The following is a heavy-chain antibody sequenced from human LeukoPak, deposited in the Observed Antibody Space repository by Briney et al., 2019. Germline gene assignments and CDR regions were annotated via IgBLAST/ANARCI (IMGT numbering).Heavy chain of an antibody. CDR1: GFNFRDYS. CDR3: ARGNKMYYEAY. V-gene: IGHV3-21*01. D-gene: IGHD2-8*01. CDR2: ISGTSSYM. Sequence: GGSLRLSCVAYGFNFRDYSMSWVRQAPGKGLDWVSGISGTSSYMYYGDSVKGRFTVSRDNAKNSLYLQMESLRVEDTAVYYCARGNKMYYEAYWGQGTLVTVSS. J-gene: IGHJ4*02.